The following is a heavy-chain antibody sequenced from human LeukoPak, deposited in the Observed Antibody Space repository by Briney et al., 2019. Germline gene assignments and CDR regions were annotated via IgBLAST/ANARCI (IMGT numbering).Heavy chain of an antibody. J-gene: IGHJ4*02. CDR3: ARRGYYDSSGYFDY. Sequence: RASVKVSCKASGYTFTSYGIGWVRQAPGQGLEWMGWISAYNGNTNYAQKFQGRVTMTTDTSTSTAYMELRSLRSDDTAVYYCARRGYYDSSGYFDYWGQGTLVTVSS. CDR1: GYTFTSYG. D-gene: IGHD3-22*01. V-gene: IGHV1-18*01. CDR2: ISAYNGNT.